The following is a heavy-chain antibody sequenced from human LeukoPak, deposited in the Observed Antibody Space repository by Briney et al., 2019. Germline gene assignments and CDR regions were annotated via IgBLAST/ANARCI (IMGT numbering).Heavy chain of an antibody. CDR1: GFTFNGYW. V-gene: IGHV3-7*01. J-gene: IGHJ4*02. CDR2: IKQDGSEK. Sequence: GGSLRLSCAACGFTFNGYWMRWVRQAPGKGLEWVANIKQDGSEKYYLDSVKGRFAISRDNAKNSLYLQMNSLTIEDTAVYYCATASRDSSSPYWGQGTLVTVSS. D-gene: IGHD6-13*01. CDR3: ATASRDSSSPY.